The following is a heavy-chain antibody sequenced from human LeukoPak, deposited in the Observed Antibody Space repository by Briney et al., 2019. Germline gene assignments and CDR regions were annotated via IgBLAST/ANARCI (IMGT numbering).Heavy chain of an antibody. CDR2: ISYDGSNK. J-gene: IGHJ5*01. CDR1: GFIFSNYG. V-gene: IGHV3-30*03. Sequence: PGKSLRLSCAASGFIFSNYGMHWVRQAPGKGLEWVAVISYDGSNKYYADSVKGRFTISRDNAKNILYLQMNSLRAEDTAVYHCARDPAPQGWFDSWGQGTLVTVSS. CDR3: ARDPAPQGWFDS.